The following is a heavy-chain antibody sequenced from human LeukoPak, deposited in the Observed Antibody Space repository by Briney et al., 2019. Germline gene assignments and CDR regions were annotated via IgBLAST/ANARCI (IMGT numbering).Heavy chain of an antibody. CDR3: ARSPLSSSGWYRADY. J-gene: IGHJ4*02. Sequence: SETLSLTCTVSGASISDYYWSWIRQPAGKGLEWIGRTYSSGTMNYNPSLNSRVTMSVDRSKNQLSLKLTSVTAADTAIYYCARSPLSSSGWYRADYWGQGTLVTVSS. CDR1: GASISDYY. V-gene: IGHV4-4*07. D-gene: IGHD6-19*01. CDR2: TYSSGTM.